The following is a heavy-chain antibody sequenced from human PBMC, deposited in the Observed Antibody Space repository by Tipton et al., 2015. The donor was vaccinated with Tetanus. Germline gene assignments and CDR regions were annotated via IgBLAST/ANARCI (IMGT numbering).Heavy chain of an antibody. CDR1: GGSNSSSSSY. Sequence: TLSLTCTVSGGSNSSSSSYWGWIRQPPGKELEWIGSTYYSGSTYYNPSLKSRVTISVDTSKNQFSLRLSSVTAADTAVYYCARRQTYCTNGFCPFENWGQGTLVTVSS. CDR3: ARRQTYCTNGFCPFEN. D-gene: IGHD2-8*01. CDR2: TYYSGST. J-gene: IGHJ4*02. V-gene: IGHV4-39*01.